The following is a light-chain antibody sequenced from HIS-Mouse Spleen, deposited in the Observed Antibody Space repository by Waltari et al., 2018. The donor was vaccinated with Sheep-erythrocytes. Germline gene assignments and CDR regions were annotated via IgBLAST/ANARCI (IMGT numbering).Light chain of an antibody. CDR2: EDR. J-gene: IGLJ3*02. CDR3: YSTDSSGNHSNWV. Sequence: SYELTQPPSVSVSPGQTARITCSGDALPKKYAYWYQQKAGQAPVLVIYEDRKRPSGIPERVSGSSSGTMATLTISGAQVEDEADYYCYSTDSSGNHSNWVFGGGTKLTVL. CDR1: ALPKKY. V-gene: IGLV3-10*01.